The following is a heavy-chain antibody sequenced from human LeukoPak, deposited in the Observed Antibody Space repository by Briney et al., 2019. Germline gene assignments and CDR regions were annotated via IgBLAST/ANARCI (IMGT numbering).Heavy chain of an antibody. CDR1: GGSISSYY. D-gene: IGHD1-26*01. Sequence: PSETLSLTCTVSGGSISSYYWSWIRQPPGKGLEWIGYIYYSGSTNYNPSLKSRVTISVDTSKNQFSLKLSSVTAADTAVYYCARRVGATNRYNWFDPWGQGTLVTVSS. CDR3: ARRVGATNRYNWFDP. CDR2: IYYSGST. J-gene: IGHJ5*02. V-gene: IGHV4-59*08.